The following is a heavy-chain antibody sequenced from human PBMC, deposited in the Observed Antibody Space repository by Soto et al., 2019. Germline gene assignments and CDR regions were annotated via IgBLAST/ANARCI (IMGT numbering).Heavy chain of an antibody. CDR3: ATRMSDYYYGMDV. Sequence: PGGSLRLSCAASGFSVSGNHMSWVRQAPGKGLEWVSVVYSEGMTFYADSVKGRFTISRDTSKNTLYLQLNSLRVDDTSVYYCATRMSDYYYGMDVWGQGTTVTVSS. CDR2: VYSEGMT. CDR1: GFSVSGNH. V-gene: IGHV3-53*01. J-gene: IGHJ6*02. D-gene: IGHD2-15*01.